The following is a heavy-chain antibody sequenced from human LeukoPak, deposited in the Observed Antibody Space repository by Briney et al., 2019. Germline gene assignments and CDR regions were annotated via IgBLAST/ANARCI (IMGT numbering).Heavy chain of an antibody. CDR2: ISAYNGNT. CDR1: GYTFTSYG. Sequence: RASVTVSCKASGYTFTSYGISWVRQAPGQGLEWMGWISAYNGNTNYAQKLQGRVTMTTDTSTSTAYMELRSLRSDDTAVYYCVLVWFGELFWFDPWGQGTLVTISS. CDR3: VLVWFGELFWFDP. J-gene: IGHJ5*02. V-gene: IGHV1-18*01. D-gene: IGHD3-10*01.